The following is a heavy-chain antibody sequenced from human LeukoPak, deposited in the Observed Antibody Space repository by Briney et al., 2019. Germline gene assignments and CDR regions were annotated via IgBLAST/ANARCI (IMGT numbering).Heavy chain of an antibody. J-gene: IGHJ4*02. V-gene: IGHV4-59*01. CDR2: FYNSRTS. CDR1: GGSISSYY. CDR3: ARDDDCSGGSCYSIADY. D-gene: IGHD2-15*01. Sequence: SETLSLTCSVSGGSISSYYWNWIRQPPGKGLEWIGYFYNSRTSNYNPTLKSRVTISVDTSKNQFSLKLNSVTAADTAVYYCARDDDCSGGSCYSIADYWGQGTLVTVSS.